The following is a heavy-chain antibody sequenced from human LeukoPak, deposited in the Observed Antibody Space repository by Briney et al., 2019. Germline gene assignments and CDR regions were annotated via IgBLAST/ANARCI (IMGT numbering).Heavy chain of an antibody. D-gene: IGHD2-8*02. CDR3: ASDFTGRDDY. V-gene: IGHV3-74*01. Sequence: GGSLRLSCAASGFTLSRYWMHWVRQAPGKGLVWVSRMNTDGSRIDYADPVKGRFTISRDNAKNTLYLQMNSPGAEDTAVYSCASDFTGRDDYWGQGTLVTVSS. CDR2: MNTDGSRI. J-gene: IGHJ4*02. CDR1: GFTLSRYW.